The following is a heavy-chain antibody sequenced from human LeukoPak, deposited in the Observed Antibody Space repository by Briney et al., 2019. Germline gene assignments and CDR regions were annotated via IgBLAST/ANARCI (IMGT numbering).Heavy chain of an antibody. CDR1: GFTFSSYW. V-gene: IGHV3-30-3*01. D-gene: IGHD6-19*01. CDR2: ISYDGSNK. J-gene: IGHJ6*02. CDR3: AREGSSGWYRDYYYGMDV. Sequence: SGGSLRLSCAASGFTFSSYWMTWVRQAPGKGLEWVAVISYDGSNKYYADSVKGRFTISRDNSKNTLYLQMNSLRAEDTAVYYCAREGSSGWYRDYYYGMDVWGQGTTVTVSS.